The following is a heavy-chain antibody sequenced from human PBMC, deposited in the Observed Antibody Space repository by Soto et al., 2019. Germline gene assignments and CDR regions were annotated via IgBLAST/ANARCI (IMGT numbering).Heavy chain of an antibody. CDR3: ARDGRVLRYFVTSLPRYNWLDP. D-gene: IGHD3-9*01. CDR1: GGTFSSYT. Sequence: SVKVSCKASGGTFSSYTISWVRQAPGQGLEWMGRIIPILGIANYAQKFQGRVTITADKSTSTAYMELSSLRSEDTAVYYCARDGRVLRYFVTSLPRYNWLDPWGQGTLVTVS. V-gene: IGHV1-69*04. CDR2: IIPILGIA. J-gene: IGHJ5*02.